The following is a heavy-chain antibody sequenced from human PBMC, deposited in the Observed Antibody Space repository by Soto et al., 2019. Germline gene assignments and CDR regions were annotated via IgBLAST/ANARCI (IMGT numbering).Heavy chain of an antibody. J-gene: IGHJ4*02. Sequence: QVQLVQSGAEVKKPGASVKVSCKASGYTFTSYDINWVRHATGQGLEWMGWMNPNSGNTGYAQKFQGRVTMTRNTSISTAYMGRSRMRAEDTAVYYCARSPRYFTNGVFYTFSYWGQGTLVTVSS. D-gene: IGHD2-8*01. CDR1: GYTFTSYD. CDR2: MNPNSGNT. V-gene: IGHV1-8*01. CDR3: ARSPRYFTNGVFYTFSY.